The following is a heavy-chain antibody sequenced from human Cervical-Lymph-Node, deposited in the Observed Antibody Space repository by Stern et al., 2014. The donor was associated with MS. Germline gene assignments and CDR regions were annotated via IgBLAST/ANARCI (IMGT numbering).Heavy chain of an antibody. J-gene: IGHJ3*02. Sequence: VQLVESGPGLVKPSETLSLTCTVSGGSISSVGYYWGWIRQPPGKGLEWMGSIYHNGNPYHAPSLESRVPMSVDPAKNQFPLKLSSVTAADTAVYYCARHEAPPALNGFDIWGQGTKVTVSS. D-gene: IGHD2-2*01. CDR3: ARHEAPPALNGFDI. V-gene: IGHV4-39*01. CDR1: GGSISSVGYY. CDR2: IYHNGNP.